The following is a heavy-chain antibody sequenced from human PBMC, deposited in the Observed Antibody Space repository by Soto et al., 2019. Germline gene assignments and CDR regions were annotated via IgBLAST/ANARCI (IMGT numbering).Heavy chain of an antibody. CDR2: IWYDGSNK. CDR3: ARGCPYSSSWFCHFDY. CDR1: GFTFSSYG. D-gene: IGHD6-13*01. J-gene: IGHJ4*02. V-gene: IGHV3-33*01. Sequence: QVQLVESGGGVVQPGRSLRLSCAASGFTFSSYGMHWVRQAPGKGLEWVAVIWYDGSNKYYADSVKGQFTISRDNSKNTLYMHMNSLRAEDTAVYYWARGCPYSSSWFCHFDYWGQGTLVTVSS.